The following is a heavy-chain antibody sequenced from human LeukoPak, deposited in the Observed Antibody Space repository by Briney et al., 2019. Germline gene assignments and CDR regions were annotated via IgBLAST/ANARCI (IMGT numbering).Heavy chain of an antibody. V-gene: IGHV3-23*01. D-gene: IGHD2-15*01. J-gene: IGHJ4*02. CDR1: GFTFSSYA. Sequence: PGGSLRLSCAASGFTFSSYAMSWVRQAPGKGLEWVSAISGSGGSTYYADSVKGRFTISRDNSKNTLYLQMNSLRAEDTAVYYCAKDIWIDIVVVVAATVFDYWGQGTLVTVSS. CDR2: ISGSGGST. CDR3: AKDIWIDIVVVVAATVFDY.